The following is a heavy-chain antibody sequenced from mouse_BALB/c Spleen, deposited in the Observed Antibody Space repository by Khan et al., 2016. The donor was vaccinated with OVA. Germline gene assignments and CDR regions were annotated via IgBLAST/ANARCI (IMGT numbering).Heavy chain of an antibody. J-gene: IGHJ3*01. D-gene: IGHD1-1*01. Sequence: EVQLQESGPSLVKPSQTLSLTCSVTGDSITRGYWNWIRKFPGNKLDYMGYISYSGNTYCNPSLKSRISITRETSKNQYYLQLNSVTTEDTATYYCACELRGFAYWGQGTLDTVSA. CDR3: ACELRGFAY. CDR1: GDSITRGY. CDR2: ISYSGNT. V-gene: IGHV3-8*02.